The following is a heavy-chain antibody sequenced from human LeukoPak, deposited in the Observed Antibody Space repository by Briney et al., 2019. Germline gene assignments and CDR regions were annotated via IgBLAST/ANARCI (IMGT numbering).Heavy chain of an antibody. CDR2: ISYDGSNT. V-gene: IGHV3-30-3*01. J-gene: IGHJ3*02. CDR3: AREMVGIRYFDWPHSPHAFDI. Sequence: AGGSLRLSCAASGFTFSSYAMHWVRQAPGKGLEWVAVISYDGSNTYYADSVKGRFTISRDNSKNTLYLQMNSLRAEDTAVYYCAREMVGIRYFDWPHSPHAFDIWGQGTMVTVSS. D-gene: IGHD3-9*01. CDR1: GFTFSSYA.